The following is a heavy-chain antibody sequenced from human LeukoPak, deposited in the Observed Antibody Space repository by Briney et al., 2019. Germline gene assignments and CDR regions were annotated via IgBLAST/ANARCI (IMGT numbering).Heavy chain of an antibody. V-gene: IGHV3-21*01. J-gene: IGHJ4*02. CDR3: VRLRRNSDTSGFYYYYDF. D-gene: IGHD3-22*01. CDR1: GYTFSSYS. Sequence: GGSLRLPCVASGYTFSSYSINWVRQAPGKGLEWVSSISVRSNYIYYADSVRGRFSISRDDARDSLYLQMNSLRAEDTAVYYCVRLRRNSDTSGFYYYYDFWGQGTLVTVSP. CDR2: ISVRSNYI.